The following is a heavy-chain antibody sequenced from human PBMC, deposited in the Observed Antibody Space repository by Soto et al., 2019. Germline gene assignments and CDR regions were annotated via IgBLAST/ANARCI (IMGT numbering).Heavy chain of an antibody. D-gene: IGHD3-10*01. CDR1: GGSISSSNW. Sequence: SETLSLTCAVSGGSISSSNWWSWVRQPPGKGLEWIGEIYHSGSTNYNPSLKSRVTISVDKSKNQFSLKLSSVTAADTAVYYCARARVRGVILRYNWFDPWGQGTLVTVSS. J-gene: IGHJ5*02. V-gene: IGHV4-4*02. CDR2: IYHSGST. CDR3: ARARVRGVILRYNWFDP.